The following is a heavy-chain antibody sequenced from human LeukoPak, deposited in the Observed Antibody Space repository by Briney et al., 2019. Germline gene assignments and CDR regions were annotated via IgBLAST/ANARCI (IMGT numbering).Heavy chain of an antibody. CDR1: GGSVSSAY. J-gene: IGHJ4*02. D-gene: IGHD5-18*01. CDR2: IYYSKNT. V-gene: IGHV4-39*01. CDR3: VSPRGFSYGYFDY. Sequence: NTSETLSLTCTVSGGSVSSAYWGWIRQPPGKGLEWIGSIYYSKNTYYNPSLKSRVTISADTSKNQFSLTLGSVSATDTAVYYCVSPRGFSYGYFDYWGQGTLVTVSS.